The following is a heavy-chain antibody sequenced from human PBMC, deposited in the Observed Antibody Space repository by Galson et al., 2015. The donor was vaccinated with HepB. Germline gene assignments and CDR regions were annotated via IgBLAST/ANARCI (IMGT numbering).Heavy chain of an antibody. V-gene: IGHV1-18*04. D-gene: IGHD4/OR15-4a*01. CDR2: ISANSGNT. J-gene: IGHJ4*02. CDR3: SRDRDYRFDY. Sequence: SVKVSCKASGYTFTTNGISWVRQAPGQGLEWMGWISANSGNTKYAQNLQGRVTLARDTSTSTAYLELRSLRSDDTAAYYCSRDRDYRFDYWGQGTLVTVSS. CDR1: GYTFTTNG.